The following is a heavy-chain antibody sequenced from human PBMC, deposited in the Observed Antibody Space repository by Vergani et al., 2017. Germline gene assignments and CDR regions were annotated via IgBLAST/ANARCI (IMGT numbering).Heavy chain of an antibody. Sequence: EVQLVESGGGLVQPGGSLRLSCAASGFTFSSYSMNWVRQAPGKGLEWVSYISSSSSTIYYADSVKGRFTISRDNAKNSLYLQMNSLRAEDTAVYYCAREVYGDYSLGDYWGQGTLVTVSS. V-gene: IGHV3-48*04. D-gene: IGHD4-17*01. CDR3: AREVYGDYSLGDY. CDR1: GFTFSSYS. CDR2: ISSSSSTI. J-gene: IGHJ4*02.